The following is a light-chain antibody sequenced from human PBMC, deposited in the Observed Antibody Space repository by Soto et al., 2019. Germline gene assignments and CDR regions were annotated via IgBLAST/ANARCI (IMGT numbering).Light chain of an antibody. CDR2: DAS. CDR3: QQYDTYPLT. V-gene: IGKV1-5*01. Sequence: DIQMNQSPSTLSASVGDSVPITSRASQGIRNWLAWYQQRTGKAPKLLIYDASNLESGVPSRFSVSGSGTEFSLTFSSLQPDDFATFYFQQYDTYPLTFGGGTKVEI. J-gene: IGKJ4*01. CDR1: QGIRNW.